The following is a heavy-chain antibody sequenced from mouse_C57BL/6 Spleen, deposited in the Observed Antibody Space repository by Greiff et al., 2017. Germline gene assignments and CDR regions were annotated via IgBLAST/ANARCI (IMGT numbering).Heavy chain of an antibody. Sequence: VQLQQPGTELVKPGASVKLSCTASGYTFTSYWMHWVKQRPGQGLEWIGNINPSNGGTNYNEKFQGKATLTVDKSSSTAYMQLSSLTSEDSAVYYCARTHDPFYYARDYWGQGTSVTVSS. CDR1: GYTFTSYW. V-gene: IGHV1-53*01. D-gene: IGHD2-3*01. CDR3: ARTHDPFYYARDY. J-gene: IGHJ4*01. CDR2: INPSNGGT.